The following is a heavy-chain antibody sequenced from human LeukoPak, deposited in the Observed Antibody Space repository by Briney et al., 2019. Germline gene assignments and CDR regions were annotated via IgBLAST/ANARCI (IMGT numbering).Heavy chain of an antibody. CDR1: SASISTYY. CDR2: IYHSGTS. CDR3: AKSNGYGLVDI. J-gene: IGHJ3*02. D-gene: IGHD3-10*01. Sequence: PSETLSLTCTVSSASISTYYWSWIRQPPGKGLEWIGYIYHSGTSNYNPSLKSRVTMSVDTSRNQFSLKLNSVTAADTAVYYCAKSNGYGLVDIWGQGTMVTVSS. V-gene: IGHV4-59*12.